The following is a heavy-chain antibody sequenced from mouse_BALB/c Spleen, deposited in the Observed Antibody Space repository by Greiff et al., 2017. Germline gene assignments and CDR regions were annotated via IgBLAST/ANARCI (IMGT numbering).Heavy chain of an antibody. D-gene: IGHD2-1*01. CDR2: ISSGSSTI. J-gene: IGHJ1*01. V-gene: IGHV5-17*02. Sequence: EVKLVESGGGLVQPGGSRKLSCAASGFTFSSFGMHWVRQAPEKGLEWVAYISSGSSTIYYADTVKGRFTISRDNPKNTLFLQMTSLRSEDTAMYYCARFGNSWYFDVWGAGTTVTVSS. CDR1: GFTFSSFG. CDR3: ARFGNSWYFDV.